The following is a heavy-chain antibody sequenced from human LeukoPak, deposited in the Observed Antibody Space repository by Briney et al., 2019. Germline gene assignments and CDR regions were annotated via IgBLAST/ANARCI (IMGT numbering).Heavy chain of an antibody. J-gene: IGHJ4*02. V-gene: IGHV3-23*01. CDR1: GFTFSSYA. CDR3: AKDHQRLAQGSFGY. D-gene: IGHD6-25*01. CDR2: ISNTGGGT. Sequence: GGSLRLSCAASGFTFSSYATNWVRQAPGKGLEWVSSISNTGGGTTYADSVKGRFTISRDNSKNTLYLQMNSLRAEDTAVYYCAKDHQRLAQGSFGYWGQGTLVTVSS.